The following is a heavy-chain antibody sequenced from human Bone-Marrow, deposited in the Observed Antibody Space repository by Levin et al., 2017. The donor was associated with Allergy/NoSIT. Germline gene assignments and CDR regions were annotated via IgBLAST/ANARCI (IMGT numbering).Heavy chain of an antibody. Sequence: PGGSLRLSCAASGFTFTSYAMHWVRQAPGKGLEWVAVISYDGSNTYYTDSVKGRFTISRDNSKNTVSLQMNSLRPEDTAVYYCAKDPSGYPVYFFHYWGQGTLVTVSS. D-gene: IGHD3-22*01. CDR2: ISYDGSNT. J-gene: IGHJ4*02. V-gene: IGHV3-30*18. CDR3: AKDPSGYPVYFFHY. CDR1: GFTFTSYA.